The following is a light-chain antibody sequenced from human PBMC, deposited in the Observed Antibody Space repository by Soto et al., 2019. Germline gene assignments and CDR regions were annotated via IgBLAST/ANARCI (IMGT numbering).Light chain of an antibody. CDR2: NNN. Sequence: QSVLTQPPSASGTPGQRVTISCSGSSSNFGSATVNWYQQLPGTAPKLLIFNNNQRPSGVPDRFSGSKSGTSASLAISGLQSEDEADYYCAAWDDSFSGLYVFGTGTKLTVL. V-gene: IGLV1-44*01. CDR1: SSNFGSAT. CDR3: AAWDDSFSGLYV. J-gene: IGLJ1*01.